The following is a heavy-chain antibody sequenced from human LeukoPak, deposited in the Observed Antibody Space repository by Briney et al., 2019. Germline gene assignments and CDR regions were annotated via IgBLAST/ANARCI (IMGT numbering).Heavy chain of an antibody. CDR2: IHHSGST. J-gene: IGHJ4*02. V-gene: IGHV4-31*03. CDR3: AKVYNSFGELSGFDY. D-gene: IGHD3-10*01. Sequence: PSETLSLTCTVSGDSISGQGYYWNWIRQHPVKGLEWMGYIHHSGSTYYNPSLGSRITMSVDTSKNQFSLKLSSMTAAGAAVYYCAKVYNSFGELSGFDYWGQGALVTVSS. CDR1: GDSISGQGYY.